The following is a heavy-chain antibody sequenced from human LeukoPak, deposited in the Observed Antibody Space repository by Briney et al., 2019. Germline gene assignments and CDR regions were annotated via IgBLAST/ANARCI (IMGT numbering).Heavy chain of an antibody. V-gene: IGHV1-2*02. CDR3: ARDVRVTAPGNDDYMDV. Sequence: GASVKVSCKASGYTFTDYFMHWVRQAPGQRLEWMGWINPNSGGTNFAQKFQGRVTTTRDTSISTAFLELSSLRSDDTAVYYCARDVRVTAPGNDDYMDVGGRGTRVTVAS. D-gene: IGHD2-21*02. CDR2: INPNSGGT. CDR1: GYTFTDYF. J-gene: IGHJ6*03.